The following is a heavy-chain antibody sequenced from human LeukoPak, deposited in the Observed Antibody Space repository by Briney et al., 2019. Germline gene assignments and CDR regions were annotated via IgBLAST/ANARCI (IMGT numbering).Heavy chain of an antibody. J-gene: IGHJ6*03. V-gene: IGHV4-4*09. CDR2: IYTSGST. CDR3: AGSDQRYYYYYMDV. CDR1: GGSISSYY. Sequence: PSETLFLTCTVSGGSISSYYWSWIRQPPGKGLEWIGYIYTSGSTNYNPSLKSRVTISVDTSKNQFSLKLSSVTAADTAVYCCAGSDQRYYYYYMDVWGKGTTVTVSS. D-gene: IGHD2-15*01.